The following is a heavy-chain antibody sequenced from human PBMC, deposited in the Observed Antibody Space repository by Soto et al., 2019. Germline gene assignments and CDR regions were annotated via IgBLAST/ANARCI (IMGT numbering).Heavy chain of an antibody. CDR2: IIPMFGTA. CDR1: GGTFSTYA. J-gene: IGHJ4*02. Sequence: QVQLVQSGAEVKKPESSVKVSCKAPGGTFSTYAISWVRQAPGQGLEWMGGIIPMFGTANYAQRFQDRVTITADEVTNTVYMELSSLRSEDTAVYFCASGIQLWLRRINNGYSGWGQGTLVTVSS. V-gene: IGHV1-69*12. CDR3: ASGIQLWLRRINNGYSG. D-gene: IGHD5-18*01.